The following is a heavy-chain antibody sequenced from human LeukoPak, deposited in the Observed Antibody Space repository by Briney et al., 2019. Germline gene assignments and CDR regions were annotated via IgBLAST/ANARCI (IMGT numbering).Heavy chain of an antibody. CDR1: GGSISSSSYY. V-gene: IGHV4-39*01. Sequence: SETPSLTCTVSGGSISSSSYYWGWIRQPPGKGLEWIGSIYYSGSTYYNPSLKSRVTISVDTSKNQFSLKLSSVTAADTAVYYCASYGGIVVVPAATGPLYVWGQGTTVTVSS. CDR3: ASYGGIVVVPAATGPLYV. D-gene: IGHD2-2*01. J-gene: IGHJ6*02. CDR2: IYYSGST.